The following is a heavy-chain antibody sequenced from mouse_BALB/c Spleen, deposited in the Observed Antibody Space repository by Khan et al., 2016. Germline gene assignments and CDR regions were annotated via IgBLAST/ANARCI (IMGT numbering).Heavy chain of an antibody. CDR2: INTETGEP. CDR3: ARRDEGYYGYFDV. CDR1: GYTFTDYS. V-gene: IGHV9-2-1*01. J-gene: IGHJ1*01. Sequence: QIQLVQSGPELKKPGETVKISCKASGYTFTDYSMHWVKQAPGKGLKWMGWINTETGEPTYADDFKGRFAFSLETSASTAYLQINNLKNEDTATYFCARRDEGYYGYFDVWGAGTTVTVSS. D-gene: IGHD2-3*01.